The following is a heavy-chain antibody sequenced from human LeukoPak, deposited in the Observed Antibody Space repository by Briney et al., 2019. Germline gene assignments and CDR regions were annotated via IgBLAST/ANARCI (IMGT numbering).Heavy chain of an antibody. CDR2: INHNGNVN. V-gene: IGHV3-7*03. J-gene: IGHJ6*02. CDR1: GFTFSSYW. D-gene: IGHD3-16*01. CDR3: ARGGGLDV. Sequence: PGGSLRLSCAASGFTFSSYWMNWARLAPGKGLEWVASINHNGNVNYDVDSVKGRFTISRDNAKNSLYLQMSNLRAEDTAVYFCARGGGLDVWGQGATVTVSS.